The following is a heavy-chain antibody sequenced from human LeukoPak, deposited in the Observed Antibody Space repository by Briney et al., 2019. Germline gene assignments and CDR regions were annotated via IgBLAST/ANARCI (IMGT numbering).Heavy chain of an antibody. CDR3: ARDGVDTAMGDFPFDY. V-gene: IGHV1-46*01. J-gene: IGHJ4*02. D-gene: IGHD5-18*01. Sequence: ASVKVSCKSSGYTFTSYYMHWVRQAPGQGLERMGIINPSGGSTSYAQKFQGRVTMTRDMSTSTVYMELSSLRSEDTAVYYCARDGVDTAMGDFPFDYWGQGTLVTVSS. CDR2: INPSGGST. CDR1: GYTFTSYY.